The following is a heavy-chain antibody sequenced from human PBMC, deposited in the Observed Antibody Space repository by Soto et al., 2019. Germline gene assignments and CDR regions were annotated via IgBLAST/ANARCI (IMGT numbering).Heavy chain of an antibody. V-gene: IGHV4-30-4*01. CDR2: IYYSGST. CDR3: ARWTHSSGYYPQIDY. J-gene: IGHJ4*02. CDR1: GGSISSGDYY. Sequence: QVQLQESGPGLVKPSQTLSLTCTVSGGSISSGDYYWSWIRQPPGKGLEWIGYIYYSGSTYYNPSLKSRVTISVDTSKNQFSLKLSSVTAADTAVYYCARWTHSSGYYPQIDYWGQGTLVTVSS. D-gene: IGHD3-22*01.